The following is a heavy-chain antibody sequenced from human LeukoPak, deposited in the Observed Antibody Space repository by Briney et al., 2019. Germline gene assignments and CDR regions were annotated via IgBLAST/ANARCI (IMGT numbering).Heavy chain of an antibody. V-gene: IGHV3-74*01. CDR1: GFTFSSYW. CDR3: ARETRFGVTIEY. Sequence: GGSLRLSCAASGFTFSSYWMHWVRQAPGRGLVWVSRINSDGSSTNYADSVKGRFTISRDNARNTLYLQMNSLRAEDTAVYYCARETRFGVTIEYWGQGTLVPVSS. CDR2: INSDGSST. J-gene: IGHJ4*02. D-gene: IGHD3-3*01.